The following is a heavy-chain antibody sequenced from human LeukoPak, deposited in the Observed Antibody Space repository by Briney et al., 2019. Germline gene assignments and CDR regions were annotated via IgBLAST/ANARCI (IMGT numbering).Heavy chain of an antibody. Sequence: PSQTLSLTCTASGGSISSGSYYWSWIRQPAGKGLEWIGRIYTSGSTNYNPSLKSRVTISVDTSKNQFSLKLSSVTAADTAVYYCARGRPFDIWGQGTMVTVSS. J-gene: IGHJ3*02. CDR3: ARGRPFDI. CDR1: GGSISSGSYY. V-gene: IGHV4-61*02. CDR2: IYTSGST.